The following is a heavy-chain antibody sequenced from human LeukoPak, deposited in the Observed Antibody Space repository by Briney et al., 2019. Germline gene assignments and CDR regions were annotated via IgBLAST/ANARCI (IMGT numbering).Heavy chain of an antibody. CDR1: GYTFSNYY. Sequence: ASVKVSFKASGYTFSNYYMHWVRQAPGQGLEWMGIINPSGGSTSYAQKFQGRVTMTRDSSTSTVYMELSSLRSGDTAVYYCARDRVIGSSQKPGTTGTTWVPLGFAYWGQGTLVTVSS. V-gene: IGHV1-46*01. D-gene: IGHD1-1*01. J-gene: IGHJ4*02. CDR2: INPSGGST. CDR3: ARDRVIGSSQKPGTTGTTWVPLGFAY.